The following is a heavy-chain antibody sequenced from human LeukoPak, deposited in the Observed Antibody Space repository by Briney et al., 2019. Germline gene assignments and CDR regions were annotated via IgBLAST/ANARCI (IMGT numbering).Heavy chain of an antibody. CDR1: GFTFSSYV. CDR3: AKGSHLAAAGPYYYYGMDV. CDR2: INHNAETI. D-gene: IGHD6-25*01. V-gene: IGHV3-48*01. Sequence: GGSLRLSCAASGFTFSSYVMSWVRQAPGKGLEWVSYINHNAETIYYADSVKGRFTISRDNAKNVPYLQMDSLRAEDTAVYYCAKGSHLAAAGPYYYYGMDVWGQGTTVTVSS. J-gene: IGHJ6*02.